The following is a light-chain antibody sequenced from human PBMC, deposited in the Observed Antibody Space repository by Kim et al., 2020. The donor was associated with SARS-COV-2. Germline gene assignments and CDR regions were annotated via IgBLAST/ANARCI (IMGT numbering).Light chain of an antibody. CDR1: QSVSSY. CDR2: DAS. CDR3: QQRSNWPPLT. Sequence: PPGERATRSRRASQSVSSYLAWYQQKPGQAPRLLIYDASNRATGIPARFSGSGSGTDFTLTISSLEPEDFAVYYCQQRSNWPPLTFGGGTKVDIK. V-gene: IGKV3-11*01. J-gene: IGKJ4*01.